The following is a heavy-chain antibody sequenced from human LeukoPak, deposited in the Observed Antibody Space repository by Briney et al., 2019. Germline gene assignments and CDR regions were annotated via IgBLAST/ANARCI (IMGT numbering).Heavy chain of an antibody. Sequence: PGGSLRLSCASSGFTFSSQAMIWVRQAPGKGLEWVSSISNSGRTTYYANSVKGRLTISRDNSKNTLYLQMNSLRAEDTAVYYCAKEGSYDFWSGYYTSYFDYWGQGTLVTVSS. CDR1: GFTFSSQA. D-gene: IGHD3-3*01. J-gene: IGHJ4*02. V-gene: IGHV3-23*01. CDR2: ISNSGRTT. CDR3: AKEGSYDFWSGYYTSYFDY.